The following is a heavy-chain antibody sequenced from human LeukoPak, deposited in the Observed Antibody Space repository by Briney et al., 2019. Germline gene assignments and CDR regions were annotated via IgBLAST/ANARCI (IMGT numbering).Heavy chain of an antibody. CDR2: TYYRSKWHN. CDR1: GDSFSSNRGA. Sequence: SQTLSLTCAISGDSFSSNRGAWNWIRLSPSRDLEWLGRTYYRSKWHNDYAVSMRGRISINPDTSRNQFYLQLNSVTPEDTAVYYCARQNSTSSDPYYYYGLDVWGQGRSVTVSS. D-gene: IGHD6-6*01. V-gene: IGHV6-1*01. CDR3: ARQNSTSSDPYYYYGLDV. J-gene: IGHJ6*01.